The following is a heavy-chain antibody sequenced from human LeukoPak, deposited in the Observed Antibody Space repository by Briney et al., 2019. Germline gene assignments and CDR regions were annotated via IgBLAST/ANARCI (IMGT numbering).Heavy chain of an antibody. Sequence: GGSLRLSCAASGFTFSSYWMSWVRQAPGKGLEWVANIKQDGSEKYYVDSVKGRFTISRDNAKNSLYLQMNSLRAEDPAVYYWASGMAPVGKTWSAPGGQETPVPV. CDR3: ASGMAPVGKTWSAP. CDR2: IKQDGSEK. J-gene: IGHJ5*02. CDR1: GFTFSSYW. V-gene: IGHV3-7*03. D-gene: IGHD1/OR15-1a*01.